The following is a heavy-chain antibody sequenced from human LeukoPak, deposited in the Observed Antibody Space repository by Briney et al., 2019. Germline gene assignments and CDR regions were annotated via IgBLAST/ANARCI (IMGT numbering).Heavy chain of an antibody. V-gene: IGHV3-23*01. J-gene: IGHJ4*02. CDR2: ISGSGGST. CDR1: GFTFSSYG. Sequence: GGSLRLSCAASGFTFSSYGMSWVRQAPGKGLEWVSAISGSGGSTYYADSVKGRFTISRDNSKNTLYLQMNSLRAEDTAVYYCAKEGEYYYGSGSQNHYFDYWGQGTLVTVSS. CDR3: AKEGEYYYGSGSQNHYFDY. D-gene: IGHD3-10*01.